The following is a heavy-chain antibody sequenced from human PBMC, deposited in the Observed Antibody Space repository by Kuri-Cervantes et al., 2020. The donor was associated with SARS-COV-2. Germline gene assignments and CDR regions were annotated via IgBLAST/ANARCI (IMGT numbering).Heavy chain of an antibody. J-gene: IGHJ4*02. CDR2: ISSSGSTI. CDR1: GFTFSDYY. CDR3: ARQTYYYDSSGYPVFDY. V-gene: IGHV3-11*04. Sequence: LSLTCAASGFTFSDYYMSWIRQAPGKGLEWVSYISSSGSTIYYADSVKGRFTISRDNAKDSLYLQMNSLRAEDTAVYYCARQTYYYDSSGYPVFDYWGQGTLVTVSS. D-gene: IGHD3-22*01.